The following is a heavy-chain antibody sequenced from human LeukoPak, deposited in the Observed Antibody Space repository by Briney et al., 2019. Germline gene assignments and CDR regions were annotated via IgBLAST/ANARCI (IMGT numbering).Heavy chain of an antibody. V-gene: IGHV1-18*04. CDR3: ARDPSTTSGWSPYFDY. Sequence: ASVKVSCKASGYTFNKHGITWVRQAPGQGLEWMGWISAYNGDTKYGQKFQGKVTLITDTSASTAYMELRSLRSDDTAEYYCARDPSTTSGWSPYFDYWGQGALVTVSS. CDR2: ISAYNGDT. CDR1: GYTFNKHG. J-gene: IGHJ4*02. D-gene: IGHD6-19*01.